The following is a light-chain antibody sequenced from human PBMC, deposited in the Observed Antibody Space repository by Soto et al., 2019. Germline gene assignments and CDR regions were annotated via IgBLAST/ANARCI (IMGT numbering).Light chain of an antibody. J-gene: IGLJ3*02. Sequence: QSVLIQSSSASASLGSSVTLTCTLSNGHSDFIIAWHQHQPGKAPRSLMKVEGDGTYNTGGAVRDSISGSSSGAARSLTISHLQSEDEADYYCETWDRNTWVFGGGTKLTVL. V-gene: IGLV4-60*03. CDR3: ETWDRNTWV. CDR2: VEGDGTY. CDR1: NGHSDFI.